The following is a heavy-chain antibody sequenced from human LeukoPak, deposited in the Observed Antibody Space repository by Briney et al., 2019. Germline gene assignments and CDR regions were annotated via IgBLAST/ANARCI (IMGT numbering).Heavy chain of an antibody. D-gene: IGHD6-13*01. CDR2: INQDGSEK. CDR3: ATDRDSSRQKRFDY. CDR1: RLAFSNDG. Sequence: GGSLRLSCAASRLAFSNDGMNWCCQGPGKGLERVANINQDGSEKNYVDSVKGRFTTSRDNAENSLYLQMNSLGAEDTAVYYCATDRDSSRQKRFDYWGQGTLVTVSS. J-gene: IGHJ4*02. V-gene: IGHV3-7*01.